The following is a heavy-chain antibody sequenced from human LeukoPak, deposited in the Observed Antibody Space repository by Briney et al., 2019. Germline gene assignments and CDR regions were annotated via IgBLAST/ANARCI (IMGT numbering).Heavy chain of an antibody. CDR2: INPNSGGT. V-gene: IGHV1-2*06. CDR3: ARALNYYDSSGSVGY. J-gene: IGHJ4*02. CDR1: GDTFTGYY. Sequence: ASVKVSCKASGDTFTGYYMHWVRQAPGQGLEWMGRINPNSGGTNYAQKFQGRVTMTRDTSISTAYMELSRLRSDDTAVYYCARALNYYDSSGSVGYWGQGTLVTVSS. D-gene: IGHD3-22*01.